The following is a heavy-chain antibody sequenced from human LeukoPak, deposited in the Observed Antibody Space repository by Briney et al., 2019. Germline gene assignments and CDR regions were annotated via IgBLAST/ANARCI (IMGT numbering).Heavy chain of an antibody. CDR2: INPNSGGT. CDR1: GYTFSDYY. V-gene: IGHV1-2*02. CDR3: ARVRGGNNYHFDY. D-gene: IGHD1-26*01. J-gene: IGHJ4*02. Sequence: ASVKVSCKASGYTFSDYYMHWVRQAPGQGLEWMGWINPNSGGTDYAQKFQGRVTMTRDTSITTGYMELSRLRSDDTAVYYCARVRGGNNYHFDYWAREPWSPSP.